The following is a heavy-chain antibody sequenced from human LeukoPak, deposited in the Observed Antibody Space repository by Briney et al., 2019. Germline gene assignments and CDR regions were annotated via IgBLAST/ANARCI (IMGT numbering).Heavy chain of an antibody. V-gene: IGHV4-59*01. D-gene: IGHD2-2*01. J-gene: IGHJ5*02. CDR3: ARGAENQLLTWFDP. CDR1: GASISHYY. Sequence: SETLSLTCTVSGASISHYYWSWIRQPPGRGLEWIGCAFYTGSTNYNPSLKSRVTISADTSKNQFSLKLNSVTAADTAVYYCARGAENQLLTWFDPWGQGTLVTVSS. CDR2: AFYTGST.